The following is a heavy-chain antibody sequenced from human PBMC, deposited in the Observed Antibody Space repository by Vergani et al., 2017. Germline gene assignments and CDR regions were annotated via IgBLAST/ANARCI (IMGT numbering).Heavy chain of an antibody. CDR3: ARGLGYCSSTSCYPDFDY. J-gene: IGHJ4*02. D-gene: IGHD2-2*01. CDR2: IIPILGTA. Sequence: QVQLVQSGAEVKKPGSSVKVSCKASGGTFSSYAISWVRQAPGQGLEWMGRIIPILGTANYAQKFQGRVTITADESTSTAYMERSSLRSEDTAVYYCARGLGYCSSTSCYPDFDYWGQGTMVTVSS. V-gene: IGHV1-69*11. CDR1: GGTFSSYA.